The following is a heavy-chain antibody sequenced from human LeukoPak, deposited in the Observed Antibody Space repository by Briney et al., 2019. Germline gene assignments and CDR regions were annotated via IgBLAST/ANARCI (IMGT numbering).Heavy chain of an antibody. CDR3: ARDTEVAFDY. CDR1: GFTFSSHW. J-gene: IGHJ4*02. CDR2: MNIDESDT. Sequence: PGGSLRLSCVASGFTFSSHWMHWVRQTPEKGLVWVSRMNIDESDTNYADSVNGRFTTSRDNAKNTLYLQINSLRVEDTAKYYCARDTEVAFDYWGQGTLVTVSS. V-gene: IGHV3-74*01.